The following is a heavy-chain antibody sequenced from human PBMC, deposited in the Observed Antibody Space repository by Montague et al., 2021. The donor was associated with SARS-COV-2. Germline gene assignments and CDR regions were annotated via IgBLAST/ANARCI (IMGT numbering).Heavy chain of an antibody. V-gene: IGHV4-34*01. CDR3: ARLRDGVVPSPILGGGPYYSSSSMDV. CDR2: INHGGST. D-gene: IGHD2-15*01. J-gene: IGHJ6*03. Sequence: SETLSLTCAVHGTSFSGYYWNWIRQPPGKGLEWIGEINHGGSTKYSPSLKSRLTISADTSKNQFSLKLTSVAAADTAVYYCARLRDGVVPSPILGGGPYYSSSSMDVWGRGPTVTVSS. CDR1: GTSFSGYY.